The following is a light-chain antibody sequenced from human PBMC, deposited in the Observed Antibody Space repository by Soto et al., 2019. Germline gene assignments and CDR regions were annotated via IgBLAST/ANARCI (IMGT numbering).Light chain of an antibody. CDR3: QQYDKWPYT. J-gene: IGKJ2*01. V-gene: IGKV3-15*01. CDR1: QIIGTN. CDR2: GAF. Sequence: ENVLTHSPATLSVSPGERATLSFRTSQIIGTNLAWYQQKPGQAPRLLIYGAFIRAPGFPVRFRGTGSGSEFTLTISSLQTEDGALYYCQQYDKWPYTFGQGTKV.